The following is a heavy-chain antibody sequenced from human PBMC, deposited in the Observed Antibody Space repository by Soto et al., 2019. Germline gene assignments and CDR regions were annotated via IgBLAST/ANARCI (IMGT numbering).Heavy chain of an antibody. CDR2: INHSGST. CDR1: GGSFSGYY. Sequence: PSETLSLTCAVYGGSFSGYYWSWIRQPPGKGLEWIGEINHSGSTNYNPSLKSRVTISVDTSKNQFSLKLSSVTAADTAVYYCASLRAAAGNENWFDPWGQGTLVTVSS. D-gene: IGHD6-13*01. CDR3: ASLRAAAGNENWFDP. J-gene: IGHJ5*02. V-gene: IGHV4-34*01.